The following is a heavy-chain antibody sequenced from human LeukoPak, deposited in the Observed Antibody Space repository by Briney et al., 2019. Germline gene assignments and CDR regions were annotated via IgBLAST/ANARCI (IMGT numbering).Heavy chain of an antibody. J-gene: IGHJ3*02. CDR2: IRYDGGIK. V-gene: IGHV3-30*02. CDR3: ANFGDYVWGSYPATDAFDI. D-gene: IGHD3-16*01. CDR1: GFTFSSYG. Sequence: PGGSLRLSCAASGFTFSSYGMHWVRQAPGKGLEWVVFIRYDGGIKYYADSVKGRFTISRDNSKNTLYLHMNSLRPDDTAVYYCANFGDYVWGSYPATDAFDIWGQGTMVTVSS.